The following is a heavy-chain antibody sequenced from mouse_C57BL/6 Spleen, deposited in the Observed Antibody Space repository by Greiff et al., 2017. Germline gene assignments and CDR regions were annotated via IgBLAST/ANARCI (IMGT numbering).Heavy chain of an antibody. J-gene: IGHJ3*01. CDR1: GFTFSSYT. Sequence: EVQLMESGGGLVKPGGSLKLSCAASGFTFSSYTMSWVRQTPEKRLEWVATISGGGGNTYYPDSVKGRFTISRDNAKNTLYLQMSSLRSEDTALYYCARPPFITTVVEGAWFAYWGQGTLVTVSA. CDR2: ISGGGGNT. V-gene: IGHV5-9*01. CDR3: ARPPFITTVVEGAWFAY. D-gene: IGHD1-1*01.